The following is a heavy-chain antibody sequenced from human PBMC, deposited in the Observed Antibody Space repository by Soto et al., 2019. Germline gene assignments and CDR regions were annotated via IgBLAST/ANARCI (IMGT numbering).Heavy chain of an antibody. CDR3: ARMPYTGSNPPFDY. CDR2: VYYTGST. CDR1: GYSISSCYY. V-gene: IGHV4-61*01. Sequence: SETLSLTCAVSGYSISSCYYWSWIRQSPGMGLEMIGYVYYTGSTIYNPSLKSRLTISLDTSNNQFSLKLTSVTAADTAVYYCARMPYTGSNPPFDYWGRGILVTVSS. D-gene: IGHD1-26*01. J-gene: IGHJ4*02.